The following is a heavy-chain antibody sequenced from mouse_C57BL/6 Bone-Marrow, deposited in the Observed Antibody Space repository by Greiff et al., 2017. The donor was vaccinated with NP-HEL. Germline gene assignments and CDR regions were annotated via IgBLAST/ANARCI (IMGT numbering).Heavy chain of an antibody. CDR1: GYTFTSYG. CDR3: ARGLITTVGATD. J-gene: IGHJ2*01. D-gene: IGHD1-1*01. CDR2: IYPRSGNT. Sequence: VQLQQSGAELARPGASVKLSCKASGYTFTSYGISWVKQRTGQGLEWIGEIYPRSGNTYYNEKFKGKATLTADKSSSTAYMELRSLTSEDSAVYFCARGLITTVGATDWGQGTTLTVSS. V-gene: IGHV1-81*01.